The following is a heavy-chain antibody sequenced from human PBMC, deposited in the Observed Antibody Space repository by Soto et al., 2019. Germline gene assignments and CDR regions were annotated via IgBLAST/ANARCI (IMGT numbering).Heavy chain of an antibody. D-gene: IGHD4-4*01. CDR1: GGSINSYY. CDR3: ARASSNYIRRYNWFDP. Sequence: PSETLSLTCTVSGGSINSYYWNWIRQPPGKGLEWIAYIYYSGSTNYNPSVKSRVTMSVDTSKNQFSPKLSSVTAADAAVYYCARASSNYIRRYNWFDPWGQGTLVTVSS. CDR2: IYYSGST. V-gene: IGHV4-59*01. J-gene: IGHJ5*02.